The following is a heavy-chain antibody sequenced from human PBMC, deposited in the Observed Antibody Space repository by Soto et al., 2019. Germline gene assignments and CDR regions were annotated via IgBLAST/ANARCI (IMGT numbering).Heavy chain of an antibody. J-gene: IGHJ4*02. D-gene: IGHD6-19*01. Sequence: QVQLVQSGAEVKKPGASVKVSCKASGYTFTSYYMHWVRQAPGQGLEWMGIINPSGGSTSYAQKFQGRVTMTRDTSTSTVYMELSSLRSEDTAVYYCARSRASKTVAGAKIDYWGQGTLVTVSS. CDR2: INPSGGST. CDR1: GYTFTSYY. V-gene: IGHV1-46*01. CDR3: ARSRASKTVAGAKIDY.